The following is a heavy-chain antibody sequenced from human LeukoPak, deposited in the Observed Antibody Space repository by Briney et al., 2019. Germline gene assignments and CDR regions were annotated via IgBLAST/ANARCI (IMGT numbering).Heavy chain of an antibody. V-gene: IGHV3-9*01. Sequence: PGGSLRLSCAASGFTFDDYAMHWVRQAPGKGLEWVSGISWNSGSIGYADSVKGRFTISRDNAENSLYLQMSSLRAEDTAVYYCARDLDSGNYFFAYWGQGTPVIVSS. CDR2: ISWNSGSI. D-gene: IGHD3-22*01. CDR1: GFTFDDYA. CDR3: ARDLDSGNYFFAY. J-gene: IGHJ4*02.